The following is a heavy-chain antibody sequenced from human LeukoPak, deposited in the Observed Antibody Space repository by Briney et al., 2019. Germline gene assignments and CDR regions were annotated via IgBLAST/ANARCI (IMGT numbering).Heavy chain of an antibody. Sequence: GGSLRLSCAASGFTVSSNYMSWVRQAPGKGLEWVSVIYSGGSTYYADSVKGRFTISTDNSKNTPYLQINSLRAEDTAVYYCAAGVYYYDSSGPAWGQGTLVTVSS. CDR1: GFTVSSNY. CDR2: IYSGGST. CDR3: AAGVYYYDSSGPA. J-gene: IGHJ5*02. D-gene: IGHD3-22*01. V-gene: IGHV3-53*01.